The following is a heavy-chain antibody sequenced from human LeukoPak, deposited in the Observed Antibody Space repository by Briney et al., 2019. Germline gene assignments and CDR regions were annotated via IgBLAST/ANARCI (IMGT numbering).Heavy chain of an antibody. Sequence: PGGSLRLSCAASGFTFSSYAMHWVRQAPGKGLEYVSAISNSGGSTYYADSVKGRFTISRDNSKNTLYLQMSSLRAEDTAIYYCAKYLGGLDYWGQGTLVTVSS. CDR2: ISNSGGST. D-gene: IGHD2-15*01. V-gene: IGHV3-64D*06. J-gene: IGHJ4*02. CDR3: AKYLGGLDY. CDR1: GFTFSSYA.